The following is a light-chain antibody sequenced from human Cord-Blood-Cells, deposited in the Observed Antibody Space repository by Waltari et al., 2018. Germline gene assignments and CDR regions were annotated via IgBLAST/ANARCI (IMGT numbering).Light chain of an antibody. CDR2: VTT. CDR1: SSNIGAGHD. CDR3: QSYDSSLSGSRV. V-gene: IGLV1-40*01. Sequence: QSVLTQPPSVSGAPGQRVTISCTGSSSNIGAGHDVHWYQHLPGTAPKLLTYVTTNRPSGAPDRFSGSKSGTSASLAITGLQAEDEADYYCQSYDSSLSGSRVFGGGTKLTVL. J-gene: IGLJ3*02.